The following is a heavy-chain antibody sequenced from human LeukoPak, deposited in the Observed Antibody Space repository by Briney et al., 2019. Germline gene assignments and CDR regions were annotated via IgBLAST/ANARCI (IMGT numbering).Heavy chain of an antibody. J-gene: IGHJ4*02. V-gene: IGHV1-2*02. CDR1: VYTFTVYH. CDR3: AKSGAWYLERYPVND. D-gene: IGHD6-13*01. Sequence: GASVTVSFMASVYTFTVYHMHWGRQAPGQGGEWMGWINANSGGTNYAQKFQGRVTMTRDTSISTAYMELNRLRSDDTAVYYCAKSGAWYLERYPVNDWGQGTLVTVSS. CDR2: INANSGGT.